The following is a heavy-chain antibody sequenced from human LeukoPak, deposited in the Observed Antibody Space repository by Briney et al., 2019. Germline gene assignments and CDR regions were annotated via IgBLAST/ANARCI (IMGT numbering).Heavy chain of an antibody. CDR1: GXGFTTYW. V-gene: IGHV5-51*04. CDR3: TRSPRDGYHDAFGI. Sequence: GESLKISCKGSGXGFTTYWIAWVRQMPGEGLEWMGIIYPGDSETRYSPSFQGQVTISADKPITTAYLQWGSLKASDTAMYYCTRSPRDGYHDAFGIWGQGTMVTVFS. D-gene: IGHD5-24*01. J-gene: IGHJ3*02. CDR2: IYPGDSET.